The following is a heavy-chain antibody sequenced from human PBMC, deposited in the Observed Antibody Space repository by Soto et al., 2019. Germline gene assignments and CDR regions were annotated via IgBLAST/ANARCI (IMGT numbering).Heavy chain of an antibody. D-gene: IGHD3-3*01. CDR3: ARATIFGVPNFDY. V-gene: IGHV4-59*01. J-gene: IGHJ4*02. CDR1: GGSISSSS. Sequence: SETLSLTCTVSGGSISSSSWSWIRQPPGKGLEWIGYIYYSGSTNYNPSLKSRVTISVDTSKNQFSLKLSSVTAADTAVYYCARATIFGVPNFDYWGQGTLVTVS. CDR2: IYYSGST.